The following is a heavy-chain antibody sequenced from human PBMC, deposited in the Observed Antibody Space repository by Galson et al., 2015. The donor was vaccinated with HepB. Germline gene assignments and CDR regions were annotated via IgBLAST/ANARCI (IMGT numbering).Heavy chain of an antibody. J-gene: IGHJ5*02. Sequence: SLRLSCAASGFTFSSYAMHWVRQAPGKGLEWVSGISWNSGNICYADSVKGRFTISRDNAKNTLYLQMNSLRAEDTVLYYCANGDSKDNSRFDHWGQGTLVTVSS. D-gene: IGHD2-21*02. CDR3: ANGDSKDNSRFDH. V-gene: IGHV3-9*01. CDR2: ISWNSGNI. CDR1: GFTFSSYA.